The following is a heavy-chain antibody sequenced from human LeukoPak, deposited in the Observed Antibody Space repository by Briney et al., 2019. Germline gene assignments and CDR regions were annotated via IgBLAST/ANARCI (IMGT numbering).Heavy chain of an antibody. V-gene: IGHV3-21*01. J-gene: IGHJ4*02. CDR2: IGSSSSYI. D-gene: IGHD4-17*01. CDR1: GFTFSSYS. CDR3: ARGYGDYGTDY. Sequence: GGSLRLSCAASGFTFSSYSMNWVRQAPGKGLEWVSSIGSSSSYIYYADSVKGRFAISRDNAKNSLYLQMNSLRAEDTAVYYCARGYGDYGTDYWGQGTLVTVSS.